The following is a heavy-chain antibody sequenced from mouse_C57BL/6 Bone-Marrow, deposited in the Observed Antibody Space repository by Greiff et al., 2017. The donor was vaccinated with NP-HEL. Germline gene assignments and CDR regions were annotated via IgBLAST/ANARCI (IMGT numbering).Heavy chain of an antibody. J-gene: IGHJ3*01. Sequence: EVKLMESGGGLVQPGGSLKLSCAASGFTFSDYGMAWVRQAPRKGPEWVAFISNLAYSIYYADTVTGRFTISRENATNTLYLEMISLRSEDTAMYYCARQLRLGFAYWGQGTLVTVSA. CDR1: GFTFSDYG. V-gene: IGHV5-15*01. CDR2: ISNLAYSI. CDR3: ARQLRLGFAY. D-gene: IGHD3-2*02.